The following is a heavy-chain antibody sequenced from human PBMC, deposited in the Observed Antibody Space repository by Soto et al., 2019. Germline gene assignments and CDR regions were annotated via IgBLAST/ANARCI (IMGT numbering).Heavy chain of an antibody. CDR2: INPNSGDT. CDR1: GYTFTGYY. Sequence: ASVKVSCKASGYTFTGYYMHWVRQAPGQGLEWMGWINPNSGDTNYAQKFQGRVTMTRDTSISTAYMDLSRLRSDDTAVYYCARVKKYYYDSGSFEYWGQGTLGAVSS. V-gene: IGHV1-2*02. D-gene: IGHD3-22*01. J-gene: IGHJ4*02. CDR3: ARVKKYYYDSGSFEY.